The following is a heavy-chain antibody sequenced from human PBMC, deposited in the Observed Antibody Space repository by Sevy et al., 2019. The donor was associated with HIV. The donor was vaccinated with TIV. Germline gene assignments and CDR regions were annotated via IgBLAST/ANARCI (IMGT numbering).Heavy chain of an antibody. CDR3: ARVRPYDTRDFDY. J-gene: IGHJ4*02. D-gene: IGHD3-22*01. V-gene: IGHV3-30*03. CDR1: GFIFSAYG. CDR2: ISYDGRNR. Sequence: GGSLRLSCAASGFIFSAYGMHWVRQAPGKGLEWVAVISYDGRNRLYADSVKGRFTISRDDAKNSLYLQMNTLRAEDAALYYCARVRPYDTRDFDYWGQRTLVTVSS.